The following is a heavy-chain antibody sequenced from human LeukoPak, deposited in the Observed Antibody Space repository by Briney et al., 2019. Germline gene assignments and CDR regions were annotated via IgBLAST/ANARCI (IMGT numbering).Heavy chain of an antibody. CDR1: GFTFSTYW. V-gene: IGHV3-7*01. Sequence: GGSLRLSCAASGFTFSTYWMSCVRQAPGKGLEGVANIKQDGSEKYYVESVKGRFTISRDNAKNSLYLQMNSLRAEDTAVYYCARGDGYSGCDYWGQGTLVTVSS. J-gene: IGHJ4*02. D-gene: IGHD5-12*01. CDR2: IKQDGSEK. CDR3: ARGDGYSGCDY.